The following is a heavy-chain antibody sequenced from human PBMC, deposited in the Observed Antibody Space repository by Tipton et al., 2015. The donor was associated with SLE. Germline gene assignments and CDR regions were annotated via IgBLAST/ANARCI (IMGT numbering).Heavy chain of an antibody. CDR3: ARDVRTPFWGLDN. Sequence: TLSLTCDIFGYSISDHLWGWIRQPPGKGLEWIGSLYRSGSTVYNPSLKCRVTVSEDTSKNQVSLILRSVTAADTAVYFCARDVRTPFWGLDNWGPGTLVTVSS. CDR2: LYRSGST. V-gene: IGHV4-38-2*02. D-gene: IGHD7-27*01. J-gene: IGHJ4*02. CDR1: GYSISDHL.